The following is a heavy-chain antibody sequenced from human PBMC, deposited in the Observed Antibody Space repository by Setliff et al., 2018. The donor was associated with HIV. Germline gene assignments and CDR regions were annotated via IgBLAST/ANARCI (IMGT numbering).Heavy chain of an antibody. CDR2: INHSGNT. CDR1: GGSISGYY. D-gene: IGHD2-8*01. J-gene: IGHJ4*02. Sequence: SETLSLTCTVSGGSISGYYWSWIRQPPGKGLEWIGEINHSGNTHHNPSLKSRVTFSVDTSKNQFSLKLSSVTAADTAVYYCARSFGNGNSRLGNWGQGTLVTVSS. CDR3: ARSFGNGNSRLGN. V-gene: IGHV4-34*01.